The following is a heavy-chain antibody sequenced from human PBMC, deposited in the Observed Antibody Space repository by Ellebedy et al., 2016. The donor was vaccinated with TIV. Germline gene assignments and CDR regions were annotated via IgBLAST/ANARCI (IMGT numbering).Heavy chain of an antibody. V-gene: IGHV1-69*13. J-gene: IGHJ4*02. Sequence: AASVKVSCKATGCVFTSFGLSWVRQAPGQGLEWMGGIVPVLLTTQSAQKFQGRVNFTADESTSTAYRELSSLRSEDTARYYCTRGRELDLGAGSPELAFWGQGTLVTVSS. D-gene: IGHD3-10*01. CDR3: TRGRELDLGAGSPELAF. CDR2: IVPVLLTT. CDR1: GCVFTSFG.